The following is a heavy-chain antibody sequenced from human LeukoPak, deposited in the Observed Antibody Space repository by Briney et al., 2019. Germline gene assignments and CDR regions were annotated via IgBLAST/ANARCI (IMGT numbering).Heavy chain of an antibody. D-gene: IGHD3-3*01. CDR3: ARGDDFWSGYCMDV. CDR1: GFTFSSYA. J-gene: IGHJ6*02. Sequence: GGSLRLSCAASGFTFSSYAMHWVRQAPGKGLEWVAVISYDGSNKYYADPVKGRFTISRDNAKNSLYLQMNSLRDEDTAVYYCARGDDFWSGYCMDVWGQGTTVTVSS. V-gene: IGHV3-30-3*01. CDR2: ISYDGSNK.